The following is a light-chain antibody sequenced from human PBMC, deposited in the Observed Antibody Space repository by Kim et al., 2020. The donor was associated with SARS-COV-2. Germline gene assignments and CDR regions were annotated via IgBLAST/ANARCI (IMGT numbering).Light chain of an antibody. V-gene: IGKV1-27*01. CDR2: AAS. Sequence: DIQMTQSPSSLSASVGDRVTITCRASQGISNYLAWYQQKPGKLPNLLIYAASTLQSGVPSRFSGSGSGTDFTLTISSLQREDVATYYCQKYNSAPWTFAQGTKVHIK. CDR1: QGISNY. CDR3: QKYNSAPWT. J-gene: IGKJ1*01.